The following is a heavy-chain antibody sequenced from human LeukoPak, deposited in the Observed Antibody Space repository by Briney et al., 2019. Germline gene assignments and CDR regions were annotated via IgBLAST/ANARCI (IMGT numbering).Heavy chain of an antibody. CDR2: INPSGGST. Sequence: ASVTVSCKASGYTFTSYYMHWVRQAPGQGLEWMGIINPSGGSTSYAQKFQGRVTMTRDTSTSTVYMELSSLRSEDTAVYYCARDPGSTYSSSSGYFDYWGQGTLVTVSS. CDR1: GYTFTSYY. CDR3: ARDPGSTYSSSSGYFDY. D-gene: IGHD6-6*01. V-gene: IGHV1-46*01. J-gene: IGHJ4*02.